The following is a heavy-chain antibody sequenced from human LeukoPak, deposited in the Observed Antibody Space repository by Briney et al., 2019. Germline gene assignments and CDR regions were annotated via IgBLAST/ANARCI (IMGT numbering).Heavy chain of an antibody. CDR1: GGTFSSYT. CDR3: ARGSITSFGVVIHAFDI. V-gene: IGHV1-69*02. Sequence: SVKVSCKASGGTFSSYTISWVRQAPGQGLEWMGRIIPILGIANYAQKFQGRVTITADKSTSTAYMELSSLRSEDTAAYYCARGSITSFGVVIHAFDIWGQGTMVTVSS. D-gene: IGHD3-3*01. CDR2: IIPILGIA. J-gene: IGHJ3*02.